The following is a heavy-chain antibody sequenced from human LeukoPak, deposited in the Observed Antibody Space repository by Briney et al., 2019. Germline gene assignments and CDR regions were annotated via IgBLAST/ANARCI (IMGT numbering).Heavy chain of an antibody. D-gene: IGHD2-21*02. Sequence: PGGSLRLSCAASGFTFSSYGMHWVRQAPGKGLEWVGNINQVASEINYVDSVRGRFTISRENAKNSLHLQMNSLRAEDTAVYYCATDRDNSDWQKRFNAWGQGTLVTVSS. J-gene: IGHJ5*02. CDR2: INQVASEI. CDR1: GFTFSSYG. V-gene: IGHV3-7*01. CDR3: ATDRDNSDWQKRFNA.